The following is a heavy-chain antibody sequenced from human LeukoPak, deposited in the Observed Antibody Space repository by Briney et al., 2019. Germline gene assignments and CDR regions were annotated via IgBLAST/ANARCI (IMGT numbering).Heavy chain of an antibody. Sequence: SETLSLTCTVSGGSIRSYYWSWIRQPAGKGLEWIGRVYTSGNTDYNPSLKSRVTMSIDTSKNQFSLKLSFVTAADTAVYYCARDSGTTGEVKFDPWGQGTLVTVSS. V-gene: IGHV4-4*07. J-gene: IGHJ5*02. CDR3: ARDSGTTGEVKFDP. D-gene: IGHD3-10*01. CDR1: GGSIRSYY. CDR2: VYTSGNT.